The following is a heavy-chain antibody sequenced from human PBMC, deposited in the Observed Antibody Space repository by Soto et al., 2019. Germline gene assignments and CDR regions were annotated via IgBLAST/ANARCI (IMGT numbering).Heavy chain of an antibody. CDR2: IKQDGSEK. J-gene: IGHJ4*02. D-gene: IGHD3-3*01. CDR1: GFTFSSYL. V-gene: IGHV3-7*03. CDR3: ARDTNYDFWSGYHLFDY. Sequence: GGSLRLSCAASGFTFSSYLMSWVRQAPGKGLEWVANIKQDGSEKYYVDSVKGRFTISRDNAKNSLYLQMNSLRAEDTAVYYCARDTNYDFWSGYHLFDYWGQGTLVTVSS.